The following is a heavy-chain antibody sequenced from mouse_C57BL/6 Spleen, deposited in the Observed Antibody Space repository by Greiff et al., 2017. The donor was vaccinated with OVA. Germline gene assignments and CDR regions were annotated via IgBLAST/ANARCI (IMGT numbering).Heavy chain of an antibody. V-gene: IGHV1-82*01. J-gene: IGHJ4*01. CDR2: IYPGDGDT. Sequence: QVQLQQSGPELVKPGASVKISCKASGYAFSSSWMNWVKQRPGKGLEWIGRIYPGDGDTNYNGKFKGKATLTADKSSSTAYMQLSSLTSEDSAVYVCARGGYGVYYAMDYWGQGTSVTVSS. CDR3: ARGGYGVYYAMDY. D-gene: IGHD1-2*01. CDR1: GYAFSSSW.